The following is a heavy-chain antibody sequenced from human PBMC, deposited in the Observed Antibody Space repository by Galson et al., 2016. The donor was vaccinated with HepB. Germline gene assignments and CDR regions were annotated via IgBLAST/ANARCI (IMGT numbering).Heavy chain of an antibody. D-gene: IGHD5-24*01. CDR2: IIPIIGTA. J-gene: IGHJ4*02. V-gene: IGHV1-69*13. Sequence: SVKVSCKASGITFTNYAISWVRQAPGQGLEWMGDIIPIIGTANSAQKFQGRPSITADASTNTAYMTLTGLTSDDTAVYYCARLQTKADGYNYWDYYFDYWGQGTLVTVSS. CDR3: ARLQTKADGYNYWDYYFDY. CDR1: GITFTNYA.